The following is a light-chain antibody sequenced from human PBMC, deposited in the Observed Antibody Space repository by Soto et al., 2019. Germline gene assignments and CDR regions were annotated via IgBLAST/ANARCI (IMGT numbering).Light chain of an antibody. CDR2: ADS. CDR1: NIGRKS. V-gene: IGLV3-21*02. Sequence: SYELTQPPSVSVAPGQTARITCGGNNIGRKSVHWYQQKPGQAPVLAVYADSDRPSGIPERFSGSNSGNTATLTISRVEAGDEADYYCQVWDSSSDHVVFGGETKLTVL. J-gene: IGLJ2*01. CDR3: QVWDSSSDHVV.